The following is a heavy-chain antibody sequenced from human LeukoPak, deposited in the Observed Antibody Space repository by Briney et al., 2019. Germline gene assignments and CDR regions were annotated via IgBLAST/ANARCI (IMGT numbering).Heavy chain of an antibody. CDR2: ISSSSPYI. CDR3: AKDYSYGPY. Sequence: SGGSLRLSCAASGFTFSDYSMNWVRQAPGKGLEWVASISSSSPYIYYTDSVKGRFTISRDNAKNSLYLQMNSLRAEDTAVYYCAKDYSYGPYWGQGTLVTVSS. V-gene: IGHV3-21*04. CDR1: GFTFSDYS. J-gene: IGHJ4*02. D-gene: IGHD5-18*01.